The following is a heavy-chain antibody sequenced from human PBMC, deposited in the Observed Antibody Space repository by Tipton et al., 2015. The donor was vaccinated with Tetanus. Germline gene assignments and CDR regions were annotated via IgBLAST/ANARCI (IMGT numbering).Heavy chain of an antibody. CDR2: ISWNSGSI. Sequence: SLRLSCAASGFTFDDYAMHWVRQAPGNGLEWVSGISWNSGSIGYADSVKGRFTISRDNAKNSLYLQMNSLRAEDTALYYCAKKVPYSSGWFDAFDIWGQGTMVTVSS. CDR3: AKKVPYSSGWFDAFDI. J-gene: IGHJ3*02. D-gene: IGHD6-19*01. CDR1: GFTFDDYA. V-gene: IGHV3-9*01.